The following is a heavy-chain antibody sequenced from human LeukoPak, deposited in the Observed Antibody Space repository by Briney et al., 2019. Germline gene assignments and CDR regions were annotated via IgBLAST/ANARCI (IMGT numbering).Heavy chain of an antibody. Sequence: SETLSLTCTVSGGSISSSSYYWGWIRQPPGKGLEWIGSIYYSGSTYYNPSLKSRVTISVDTSKNQFSLKLTSVTAADTAVYYCARGGPLGHCSSTSCYNQYWGQGTLVTVSS. CDR3: ARGGPLGHCSSTSCYNQY. CDR1: GGSISSSSYY. V-gene: IGHV4-39*07. J-gene: IGHJ4*02. CDR2: IYYSGST. D-gene: IGHD2-2*01.